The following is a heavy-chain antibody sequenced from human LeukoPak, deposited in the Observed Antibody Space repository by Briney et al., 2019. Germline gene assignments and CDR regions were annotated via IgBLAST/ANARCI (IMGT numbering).Heavy chain of an antibody. V-gene: IGHV3-11*04. CDR1: GFTFSDYY. Sequence: KPGGSLRLSCAASGFTFSDYYMSWIRQAPGKGLEWVSCISSSGSTIYYADSVKGRFTISRDNAKNSLYLQMNSLRAEDTAVYYCASIAAAGTLFDYWGQGTLVTVSS. CDR2: ISSSGSTI. J-gene: IGHJ4*02. D-gene: IGHD6-13*01. CDR3: ASIAAAGTLFDY.